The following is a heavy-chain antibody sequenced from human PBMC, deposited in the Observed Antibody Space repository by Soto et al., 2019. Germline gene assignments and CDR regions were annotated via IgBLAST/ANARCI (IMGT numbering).Heavy chain of an antibody. CDR2: IIPIFGTA. J-gene: IGHJ4*02. D-gene: IGHD5-18*01. CDR3: ARRSYGRGYSYGDGDDY. Sequence: QVQLVQSGAEVKKPGSSVKVSCKASGGTFSSYAISWVRQAPGQGLEWMGGIIPIFGTASYAQKFQGRVTITADESTSTAYMELSSLRSEDTAVYYCARRSYGRGYSYGDGDDYWGQGTLVTVSS. CDR1: GGTFSSYA. V-gene: IGHV1-69*01.